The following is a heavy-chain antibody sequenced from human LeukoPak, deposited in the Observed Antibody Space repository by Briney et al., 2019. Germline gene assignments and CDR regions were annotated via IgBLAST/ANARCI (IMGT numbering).Heavy chain of an antibody. CDR1: GFTLSSYW. D-gene: IGHD6-19*01. CDR2: VKADGSEK. Sequence: GGSLRLSCAASGFTLSSYWMSWVRQAPGKGLEWVANVKADGSEKYYVESVKGRFSISRDNAKKSLFLQMNGLRAEDTAVYYCARGSGHTIDQWGQGILVTVSS. CDR3: ARGSGHTIDQ. V-gene: IGHV3-7*04. J-gene: IGHJ4*02.